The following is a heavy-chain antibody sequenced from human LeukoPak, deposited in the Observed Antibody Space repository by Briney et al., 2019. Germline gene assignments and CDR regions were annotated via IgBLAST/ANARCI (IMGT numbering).Heavy chain of an antibody. CDR1: GGSITTAH. CDR2: IYSSGRT. J-gene: IGHJ3*02. Sequence: PSETLSLTCTVSGGSITTAHWNWIRQPPGKGLEWIGCIYSSGRTYYNPSLESRVTISVDMSKSQFSLRLTSVTAADTALYYCARKNDFEIWGQGTLVTVSS. D-gene: IGHD2/OR15-2a*01. CDR3: ARKNDFEI. V-gene: IGHV4-59*01.